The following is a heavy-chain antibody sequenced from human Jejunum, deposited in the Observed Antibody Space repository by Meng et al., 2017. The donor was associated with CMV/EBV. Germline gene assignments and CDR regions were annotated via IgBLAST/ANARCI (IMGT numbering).Heavy chain of an antibody. D-gene: IGHD2-2*01. V-gene: IGHV3-48*03. CDR1: TFTSYS. CDR2: ISSSGYTI. J-gene: IGHJ6*02. CDR3: ASLVVVPADFYDYSLDV. Sequence: TFTSYSFDWVRQAPGKGLEWISYISSSGYTIFYADSVKGRFTISRDNAKNSLYLQMSSLRAEDTAVYYCASLVVVPADFYDYSLDVWGQGTTVTVSS.